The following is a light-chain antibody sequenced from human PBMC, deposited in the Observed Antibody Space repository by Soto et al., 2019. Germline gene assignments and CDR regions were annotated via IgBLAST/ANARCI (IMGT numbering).Light chain of an antibody. Sequence: QSALTQPPSASGAPGQKVTISCSGSTSNIGSNTVNWFQKLPGTAPKLLIYGNHQRPSGVPDRFSGSKSGISASLAISGLQSEVEADYYGAPWAESLNALYVFGSGPRSPS. J-gene: IGLJ1*01. CDR2: GNH. V-gene: IGLV1-44*01. CDR3: APWAESLNALYV. CDR1: TSNIGSNT.